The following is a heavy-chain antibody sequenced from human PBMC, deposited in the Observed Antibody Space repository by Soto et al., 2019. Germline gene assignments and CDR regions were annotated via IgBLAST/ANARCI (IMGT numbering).Heavy chain of an antibody. J-gene: IGHJ4*02. Sequence: GASVKVSCKASGYTFTGYYMHWVRQAPGQGLEWMGWINPNSGGTNYAQKFQGWVTMTRDTSISTAYMELSRLRSDDTAVYYCARGVISERWLAYYFDYWGQGTLVTVSS. CDR1: GYTFTGYY. D-gene: IGHD6-19*01. V-gene: IGHV1-2*04. CDR2: INPNSGGT. CDR3: ARGVISERWLAYYFDY.